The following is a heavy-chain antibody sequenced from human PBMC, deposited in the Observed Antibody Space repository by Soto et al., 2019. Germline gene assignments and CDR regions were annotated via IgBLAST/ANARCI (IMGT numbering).Heavy chain of an antibody. CDR1: GGSMRSYY. D-gene: IGHD2-21*01. V-gene: IGHV4-4*07. CDR3: AGIGEDVYYGMDV. Sequence: PSETLSLTCSVAGGSMRSYYWTCLRQPAGKGLEWIGRIYSRGDTNYNPAVKSRVTMSVDTSKNEFSLRLNSVTAADTAVYYCAGIGEDVYYGMDVWGQGTTVT. CDR2: IYSRGDT. J-gene: IGHJ6*02.